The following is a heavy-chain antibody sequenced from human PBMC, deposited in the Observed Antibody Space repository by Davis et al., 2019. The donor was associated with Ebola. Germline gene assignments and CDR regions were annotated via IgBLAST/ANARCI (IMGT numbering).Heavy chain of an antibody. CDR2: IYYSGST. CDR3: ARQNGVGLGELSFFDY. D-gene: IGHD3-16*02. J-gene: IGHJ4*02. Sequence: MPGGSLRLSCTVSGGSISSYYWSWIRQPPGKGLEWIGYIYYSGSTNYNPSLKSRVTISVDTSKNQFSLKLSSVTAADTAMYYCARQNGVGLGELSFFDYWGQGTLVTVSS. V-gene: IGHV4-59*08. CDR1: GGSISSYY.